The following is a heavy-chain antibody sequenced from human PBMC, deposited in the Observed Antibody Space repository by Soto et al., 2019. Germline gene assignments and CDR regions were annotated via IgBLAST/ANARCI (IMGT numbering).Heavy chain of an antibody. D-gene: IGHD3-10*01. V-gene: IGHV1-69*06. Sequence: ASVKVSCKASGGAFSSYAISWVRQAPGQGLEWMGGIIPIFGTANYAQKFQGRVTITADKSTSTAYMELSSLRSEDTAVYYCARELYYYGSGSYYFDYWGQGTPVTVSS. J-gene: IGHJ4*02. CDR1: GGAFSSYA. CDR2: IIPIFGTA. CDR3: ARELYYYGSGSYYFDY.